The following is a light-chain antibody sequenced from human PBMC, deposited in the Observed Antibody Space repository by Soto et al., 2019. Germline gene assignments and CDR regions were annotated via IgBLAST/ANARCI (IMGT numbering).Light chain of an antibody. CDR1: SSDVGGYNY. CDR3: SSYTSSSTLVV. J-gene: IGLJ2*01. V-gene: IGLV2-14*01. CDR2: DVS. Sequence: QSALTQPASVSGSPGQSITISCTGTSSDVGGYNYVSWYQQHPCKAPKLMIYDVSNRPSGVSNRFSGSKSGNTASLTISGLQAEDEEDYYCSSYTSSSTLVVFGGGTKLTVL.